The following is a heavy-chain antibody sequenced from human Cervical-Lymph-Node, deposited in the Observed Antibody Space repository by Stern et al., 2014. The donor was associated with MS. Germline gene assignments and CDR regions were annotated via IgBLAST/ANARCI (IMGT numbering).Heavy chain of an antibody. J-gene: IGHJ4*02. V-gene: IGHV1-69*01. CDR2: IIPMFGIA. Sequence: VQLVESGAEVKKPGSSVKVSCKASEGTISNYIIGWVRQAPGQGLEWMGGIIPMFGIANYAEKFQDRVTITADESTSTAYMDLSSLRSEDTAVYYCARATSDYIWGTYRFLDSWGQGTLVIVSS. D-gene: IGHD3-16*02. CDR1: EGTISNYI. CDR3: ARATSDYIWGTYRFLDS.